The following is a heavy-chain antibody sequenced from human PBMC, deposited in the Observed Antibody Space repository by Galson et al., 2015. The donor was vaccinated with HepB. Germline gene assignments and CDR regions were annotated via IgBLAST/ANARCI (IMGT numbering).Heavy chain of an antibody. J-gene: IGHJ4*02. V-gene: IGHV3-74*01. Sequence: SLRLSCAVSGSTLSSYAMTWVRQAPGKGLEWVSAVVVGSDGSSTSYADSVKGRFTISRDNAKNTLYMQMNSLRAEDTAVYFCATWRYQYDGSAMRSFHYWGKGTLVTVSS. CDR1: GSTLSSYA. CDR3: ATWRYQYDGSAMRSFHY. CDR2: VVVGSDGSST. D-gene: IGHD3-22*01.